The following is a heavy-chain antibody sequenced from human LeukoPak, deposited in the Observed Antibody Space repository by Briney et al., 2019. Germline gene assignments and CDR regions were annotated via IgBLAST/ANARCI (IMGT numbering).Heavy chain of an antibody. CDR3: AKDKGYSSGWCFNWFDP. Sequence: GGSLRLSCAASGFTFSSYAMSWVRQAPGKGLEWVSAISGSGGSTYYADSVKGRFTISRDNSKNTLYLQMNSLRAEDTAVYYCAKDKGYSSGWCFNWFDPWGQGTLVTVSS. J-gene: IGHJ5*02. V-gene: IGHV3-23*01. D-gene: IGHD6-19*01. CDR1: GFTFSSYA. CDR2: ISGSGGST.